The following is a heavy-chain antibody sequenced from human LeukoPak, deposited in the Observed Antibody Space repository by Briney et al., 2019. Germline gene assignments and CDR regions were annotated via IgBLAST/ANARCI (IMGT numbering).Heavy chain of an antibody. CDR3: ARAWVEYSSSSRPFDY. Sequence: GASVKVSCKASGYTFTGYYMHWVRQAPGQGLEWMGGIIPIFGTANYAQKFQGRVTITTDESTSTAYMELSSLRSEDTAVYYCARAWVEYSSSSRPFDYWGQGTLVTVSS. J-gene: IGHJ4*02. D-gene: IGHD6-6*01. V-gene: IGHV1-69*05. CDR2: IIPIFGTA. CDR1: GYTFTGYY.